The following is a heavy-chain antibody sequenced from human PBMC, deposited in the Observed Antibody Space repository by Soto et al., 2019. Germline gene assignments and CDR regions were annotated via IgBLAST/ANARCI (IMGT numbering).Heavy chain of an antibody. CDR2: IKSKTDGGTT. V-gene: IGHV3-15*01. Sequence: EVQLVESGGGLVKPGGSLRLSCAASGFTVSNAWMSWVRQAPGKGLEWVGRIKSKTDGGTTDYAAPVKGRFTISRDDSKNTLYLQMNSLKTEDTAVYYCTTDYYGVYGPGLWWGQGTLVTVSS. CDR3: TTDYYGVYGPGLW. J-gene: IGHJ4*02. D-gene: IGHD4-17*01. CDR1: GFTVSNAW.